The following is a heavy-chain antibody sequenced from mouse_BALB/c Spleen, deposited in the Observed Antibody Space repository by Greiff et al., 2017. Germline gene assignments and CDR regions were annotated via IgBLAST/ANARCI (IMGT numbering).Heavy chain of an antibody. D-gene: IGHD2-10*02. CDR3: ARGLVGMDY. CDR1: GYTFTSYT. CDR2: INPSSGYT. J-gene: IGHJ4*01. Sequence: QVQLKESAAELARPGASVKMSCKASGYTFTSYTMHWVKQRPGQGLEWIGYINPSSGYTEYNQKFKDKTTLTADKSSSTAYMQLSSLTSEDSAVYNCARGLVGMDYGGQGTPVTVSS. V-gene: IGHV1-4*02.